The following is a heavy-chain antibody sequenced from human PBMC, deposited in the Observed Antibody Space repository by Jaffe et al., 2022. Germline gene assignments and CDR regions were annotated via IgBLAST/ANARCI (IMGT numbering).Heavy chain of an antibody. CDR2: IYYSGST. D-gene: IGHD6-13*01. CDR3: AREIRAAAAPFDI. J-gene: IGHJ3*02. V-gene: IGHV4-59*01. CDR1: GGSISSYY. Sequence: QVQLQESGPGLVKPSETLSLTCTVSGGSISSYYWSWIRQPPGKGLEWIGYIYYSGSTNYNPSLKSRVTISVDTSKNQFSLKLSSVTAADTAVYYCAREIRAAAAPFDIWGQGTMVTVSS.